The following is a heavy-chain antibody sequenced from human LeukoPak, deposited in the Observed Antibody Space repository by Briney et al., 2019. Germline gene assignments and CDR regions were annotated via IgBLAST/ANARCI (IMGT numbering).Heavy chain of an antibody. V-gene: IGHV4-59*01. Sequence: PSETLSLTCSVSGGSISNYYWNWIRQPPGKGLEWIGRIHNSVSTNYNPSLKSRVTMSVDTSNNQFSLKLTSVTAADTAVYYCARGVGSIFGVVINYGMDVWGQGTTATVSS. J-gene: IGHJ6*02. CDR3: ARGVGSIFGVVINYGMDV. CDR1: GGSISNYY. CDR2: IHNSVST. D-gene: IGHD3-3*01.